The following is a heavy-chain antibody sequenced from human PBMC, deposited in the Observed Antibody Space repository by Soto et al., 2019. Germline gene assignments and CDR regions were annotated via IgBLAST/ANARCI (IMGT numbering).Heavy chain of an antibody. D-gene: IGHD4-17*01. CDR1: GFTFWIYG. CDR3: AHPRGYGVFDAVDI. CDR2: ISSSGEST. V-gene: IGHV3-23*01. Sequence: AGCMKISIAASGFTFWIYGMTWVRKAPGKGLEWVSAISSSGESTFYADSVRGRFTISRDNSLNTLYLHMRSLRPEDTAVYYCAHPRGYGVFDAVDIWGQGTMV. J-gene: IGHJ3*02.